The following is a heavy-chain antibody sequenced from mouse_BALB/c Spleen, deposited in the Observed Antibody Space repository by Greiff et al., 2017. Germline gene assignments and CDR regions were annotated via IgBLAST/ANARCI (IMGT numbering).Heavy chain of an antibody. J-gene: IGHJ3*01. V-gene: IGHV1-87*01. D-gene: IGHD2-4*01. Sequence: VKLMESGAELARPGASVKLSCKASGYTFTSYWMQWVKQRPGQGLEWIGAIYPGDGDTRYTQKFKGKATLTADKSSCTAYMQLSSLASEDSAVYYCARDDYDEGFAYWGQGTLVTVSA. CDR2: IYPGDGDT. CDR1: GYTFTSYW. CDR3: ARDDYDEGFAY.